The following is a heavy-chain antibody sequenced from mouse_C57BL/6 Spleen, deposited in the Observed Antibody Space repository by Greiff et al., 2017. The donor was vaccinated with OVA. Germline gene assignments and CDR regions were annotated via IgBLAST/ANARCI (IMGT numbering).Heavy chain of an antibody. D-gene: IGHD2-4*01. CDR2: IDPEDGEP. J-gene: IGHJ1*03. CDR3: ARARIYYDPYWYFDV. CDR1: GFNIKDYY. V-gene: IGHV14-2*01. Sequence: VQLQQSGAELVKPGASVKLSCTASGFNIKDYYMHWVKQRTEQGLEWIGRIDPEDGEPKYAPKFQGKATITADTSSNTAFLQLSILTSEDTAVYYCARARIYYDPYWYFDVWGTGTTVTVSS.